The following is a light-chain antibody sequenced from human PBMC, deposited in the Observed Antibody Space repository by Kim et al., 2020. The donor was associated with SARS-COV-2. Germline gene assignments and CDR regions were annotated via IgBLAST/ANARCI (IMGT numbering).Light chain of an antibody. V-gene: IGKV3-20*01. Sequence: PGERATLSCRASQSVSSSYLAWYQQKPGQAPRLLIYGASSRATGIPDRFSGSGSGTDFTLTISRLEPEDFAVYYCQQYGSSPGTFGQGTKVEIK. CDR1: QSVSSSY. CDR3: QQYGSSPGT. CDR2: GAS. J-gene: IGKJ1*01.